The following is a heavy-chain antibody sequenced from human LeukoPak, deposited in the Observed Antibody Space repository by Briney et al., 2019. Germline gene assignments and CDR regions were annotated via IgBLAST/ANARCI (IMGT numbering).Heavy chain of an antibody. J-gene: IGHJ4*02. CDR1: GLAFSSYA. D-gene: IGHD3-10*01. CDR3: AKVGFGDRYYLDY. Sequence: GGSLRLSCAASGLAFSSYAMCWVRQAPGKGLEWVSAISGSGGSTYYADSVKGRFTISRDSSKNTMYLQMNRLRAEDTAVYYCAKVGFGDRYYLDYWAQGTLVTVSS. V-gene: IGHV3-23*01. CDR2: ISGSGGST.